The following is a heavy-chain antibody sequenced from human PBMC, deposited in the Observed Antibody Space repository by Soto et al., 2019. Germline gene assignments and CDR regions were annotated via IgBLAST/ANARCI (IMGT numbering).Heavy chain of an antibody. V-gene: IGHV3-23*01. CDR2: MSGSGAYI. CDR1: GFTFSSYA. Sequence: EMQLLESGGGLVQPGGSLRLSCAAAGFTFSSYAMSWVRQAPGKGLEWVSAMSGSGAYIHYADSVKGRFTISRDNSXNTLYLKMNSLRAEDTAVYYCAKQGGSSGWWDFDYWGQGTLVTVSS. J-gene: IGHJ4*02. D-gene: IGHD6-19*01. CDR3: AKQGGSSGWWDFDY.